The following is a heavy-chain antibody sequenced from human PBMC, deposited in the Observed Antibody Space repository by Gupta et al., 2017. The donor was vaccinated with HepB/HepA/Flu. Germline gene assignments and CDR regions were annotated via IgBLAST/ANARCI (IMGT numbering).Heavy chain of an antibody. D-gene: IGHD2-21*01. V-gene: IGHV3-23*01. CDR1: GFTFSRYA. CDR2: ISGSGDST. CDR3: ARWRWHQSEFDN. J-gene: IGHJ4*02. Sequence: DVQLLESGGGLIQPGGSLRLSWAASGFTFSRYAMSGVRQAPGKGLEWVSSISGSGDSTEYADSVKGRFTISRDNSKNTLFLQMTTLRAEDTAIYFCARWRWHQSEFDNWGQGSLVTVSS.